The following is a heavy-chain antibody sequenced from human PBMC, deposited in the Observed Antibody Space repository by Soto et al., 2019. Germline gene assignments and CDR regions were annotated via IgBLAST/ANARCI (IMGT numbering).Heavy chain of an antibody. J-gene: IGHJ4*02. V-gene: IGHV3-74*01. CDR3: ARGIFGSGTANDF. CDR2: INGDGSGT. CDR1: GFTFSGSW. Sequence: EVQLVESGGGLVQPGGSLRLSCAASGFTFSGSWMHWVRQAPGKGLVWVSRINGDGSGTSYAEFVKGRFTISRDNAKNTLILQMNGLGAEDTAVYYCARGIFGSGTANDFGGQGTLVTVSS. D-gene: IGHD3-10*01.